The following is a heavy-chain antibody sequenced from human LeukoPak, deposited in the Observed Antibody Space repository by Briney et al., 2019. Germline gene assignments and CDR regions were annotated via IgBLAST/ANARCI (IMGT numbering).Heavy chain of an antibody. CDR2: IIPIFGTA. CDR1: GGTFSSYA. J-gene: IGHJ4*02. Sequence: SVKVSCKASGGTFSSYAISWVRQAPGQGLEWMGGIIPIFGTANYAQKFQGRVTITADESTSTAYMELSSLRSEDTAVYYCARDSHVRHYDSSGYYGYWGQGTLVTVS. V-gene: IGHV1-69*13. D-gene: IGHD3-22*01. CDR3: ARDSHVRHYDSSGYYGY.